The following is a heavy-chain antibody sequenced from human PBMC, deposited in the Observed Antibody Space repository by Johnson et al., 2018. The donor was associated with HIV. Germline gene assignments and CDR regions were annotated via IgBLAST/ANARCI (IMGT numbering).Heavy chain of an antibody. CDR2: ISDDLSST. CDR3: ARGFSSGYNDACDI. Sequence: QVQLVESGGGVVRPGRSLRLSCAASGFTFSSFAMHWVRQAPGKGLEWVALISDDLSSTFYVDSVKGRFTISRDNANNTLYLQMITLRAEYTAFYAWARGFSSGYNDACDIWGQGTMVTVSS. D-gene: IGHD3-22*01. V-gene: IGHV3-30*04. CDR1: GFTFSSFA. J-gene: IGHJ3*02.